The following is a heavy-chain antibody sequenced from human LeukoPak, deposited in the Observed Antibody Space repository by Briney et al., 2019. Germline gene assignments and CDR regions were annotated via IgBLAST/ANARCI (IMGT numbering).Heavy chain of an antibody. CDR1: GFTFSVYE. J-gene: IGHJ4*02. CDR2: ISISGTII. V-gene: IGHV3-48*03. D-gene: IGHD3-3*01. Sequence: PGGSLRLSCAASGFTFSVYEMNWVRQAPGKGLELGSYISISGTIISYADSVKGRFTISRENAKHSLYLQMSSLRAEDTAVYYCARERDDYYFDYWGQGTLVTVSS. CDR3: ARERDDYYFDY.